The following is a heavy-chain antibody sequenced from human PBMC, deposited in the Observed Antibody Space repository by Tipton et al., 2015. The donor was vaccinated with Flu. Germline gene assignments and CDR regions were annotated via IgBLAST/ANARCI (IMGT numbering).Heavy chain of an antibody. D-gene: IGHD3-10*01. V-gene: IGHV4-4*07. J-gene: IGHJ4*02. Sequence: TLSLTCTVSGGSLSSFYWSWIRQPAGKGLEWIGRIYTSGSTKYNPSLQSRLSMSVDTSKNQFSLKLTSVTAADTAVYYCARGSGSGTYVIFDFWGQGTLVTFSS. CDR3: ARGSGSGTYVIFDF. CDR1: GGSLSSFY. CDR2: IYTSGST.